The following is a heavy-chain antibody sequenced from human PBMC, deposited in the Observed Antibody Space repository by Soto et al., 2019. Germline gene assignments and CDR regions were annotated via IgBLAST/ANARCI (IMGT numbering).Heavy chain of an antibody. Sequence: PSETLSLTCDVSGASIKSDAWWTWVRQSPEKGLEWIGEIYHNGRAFDNPSLRGRVTISIDRSNNQFSLNLTSVTAADTAVYYCARAASVLVAKGFDLWGPGTLVTVSS. J-gene: IGHJ4*02. CDR1: GASIKSDAW. D-gene: IGHD2-8*02. CDR3: ARAASVLVAKGFDL. CDR2: IYHNGRA. V-gene: IGHV4-4*02.